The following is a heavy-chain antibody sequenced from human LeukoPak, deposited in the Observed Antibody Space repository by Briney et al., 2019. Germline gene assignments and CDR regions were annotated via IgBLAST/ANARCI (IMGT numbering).Heavy chain of an antibody. CDR3: ARAVAGNRFDP. CDR1: GGSISSCSYY. Sequence: SETLSLTCTVAGGSISSCSYYWGWIRRPAGKGLEWIGIGRIPTSGSTNYNPSLKSRVTMSVDTSKNQFSLKLGSVTAADTAVYYCARAVAGNRFDPWGQGTLVPVSS. CDR2: IPTSGST. V-gene: IGHV4-61*02. D-gene: IGHD6-19*01. J-gene: IGHJ5*02.